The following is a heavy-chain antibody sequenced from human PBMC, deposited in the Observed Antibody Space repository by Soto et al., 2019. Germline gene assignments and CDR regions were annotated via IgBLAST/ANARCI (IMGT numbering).Heavy chain of an antibody. CDR1: GGSISSGGYS. Sequence: PSETLSLTCAVSGGSISSGGYSWSWIRQPPGKGLEWIAYIYHSGSTYYNPSLKSRVTISVDRSKNQFSLKLSSVTAADTAAYYCARVPDYWGQGTLVTVSS. CDR3: ARVPDY. J-gene: IGHJ4*02. V-gene: IGHV4-30-2*01. CDR2: IYHSGST.